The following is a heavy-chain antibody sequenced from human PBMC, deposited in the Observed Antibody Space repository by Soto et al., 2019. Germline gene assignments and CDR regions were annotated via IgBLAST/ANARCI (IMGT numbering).Heavy chain of an antibody. CDR2: INHSGST. D-gene: IGHD3-3*01. CDR1: GGSFSGYY. V-gene: IGHV4-34*01. CDR3: ARGAGRRYYDFGSGYYTDNWFDP. Sequence: SETLSRTCAVDGGSFSGYYWSWIRQPPGKGLEWIGEINHSGSTNYNPSLKSRVTISVDTSKNQFSLKLSSVTAADTAVYYCARGAGRRYYDFGSGYYTDNWFDPQGQVTLGTLST. J-gene: IGHJ5*02.